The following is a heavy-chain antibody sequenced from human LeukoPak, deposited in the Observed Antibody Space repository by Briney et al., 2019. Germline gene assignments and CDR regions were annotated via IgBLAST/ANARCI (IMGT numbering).Heavy chain of an antibody. J-gene: IGHJ4*02. CDR1: GGSFIGFH. CDR2: INHSGST. V-gene: IGHV4-34*01. CDR3: ARDNQYNSDSSDYGGTNFDY. D-gene: IGHD3-22*01. Sequence: PSETLSLTCAVYGGSFIGFHWNWIRQAPGKGLEWIGDINHSGSTNYNPSLTSRVTISVDPSKNQFSLNLSSVTAADTAMYYCARDNQYNSDSSDYGGTNFDYWGQGTLVTVSS.